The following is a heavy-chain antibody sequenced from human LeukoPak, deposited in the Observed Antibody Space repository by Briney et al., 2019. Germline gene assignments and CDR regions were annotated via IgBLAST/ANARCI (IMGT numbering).Heavy chain of an antibody. D-gene: IGHD1-26*01. CDR1: GFTFTSYS. CDR3: AKGGSYPYYFDY. J-gene: IGHJ4*02. Sequence: PGGSLRLSCAASGFTFTSYSMNWVRQAPGKGLEWVSTISGGGGSTYYADSVKGRFTISRDNSKNTLYLQMNSLRAEDTAVYYCAKGGSYPYYFDYWGQGTLVTVSS. V-gene: IGHV3-23*01. CDR2: ISGGGGST.